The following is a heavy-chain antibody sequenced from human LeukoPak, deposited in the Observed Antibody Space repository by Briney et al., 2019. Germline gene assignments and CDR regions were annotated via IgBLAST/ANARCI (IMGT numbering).Heavy chain of an antibody. Sequence: GGSLRLSCAASGFTFSSYAIHWVRQAPGKGLEWVAVISYDGSNKYYADSVKGRFTISRDNSKNTLYLQMNSLRAEDTAVYYCARGTGSAVGSTDFDYWGQGTLVTVSS. CDR3: ARGTGSAVGSTDFDY. CDR2: ISYDGSNK. J-gene: IGHJ4*02. V-gene: IGHV3-30-3*01. CDR1: GFTFSSYA. D-gene: IGHD4-17*01.